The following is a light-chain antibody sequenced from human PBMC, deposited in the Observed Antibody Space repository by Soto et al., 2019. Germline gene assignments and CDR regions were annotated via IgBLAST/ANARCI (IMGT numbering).Light chain of an antibody. V-gene: IGLV1-44*01. J-gene: IGLJ6*01. Sequence: QSVLTQPPSASGTPGQRVTISCSGGMYNIGSNTVDWYQHLPGTAPKLLMYGNNQRPSGVPDRFSGSKSGTSASLAISGLRSDDEADYYCAALDDTLSDQVFGSGTKVTVL. CDR3: AALDDTLSDQV. CDR2: GNN. CDR1: MYNIGSNT.